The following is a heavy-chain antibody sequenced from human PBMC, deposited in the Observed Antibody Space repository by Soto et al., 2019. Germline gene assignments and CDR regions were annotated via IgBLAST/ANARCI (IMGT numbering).Heavy chain of an antibody. Sequence: GGSLRLSCAASGFTFSSYAMSWVRQAPGKGLEWVSAISGSGGSTYYADSVKGRFTISRDNSKNTLYLQMNSLRAEDTAVYYCAKDTSYYDGSGSYTPEYFQHWGQGTLVTVSS. V-gene: IGHV3-23*01. J-gene: IGHJ1*01. CDR3: AKDTSYYDGSGSYTPEYFQH. CDR2: ISGSGGST. CDR1: GFTFSSYA. D-gene: IGHD3-10*01.